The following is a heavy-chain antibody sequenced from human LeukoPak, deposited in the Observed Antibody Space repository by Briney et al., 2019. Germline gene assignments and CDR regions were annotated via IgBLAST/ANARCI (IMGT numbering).Heavy chain of an antibody. D-gene: IGHD4-17*01. CDR3: AKNYGDYPRFDY. CDR1: GFTFSSYG. Sequence: PGGSLRLSCAASGFTFSSYGMHWVRQAPGKGLEWVAFIRYDGSNKYYADSVKGRFTISRDNSKNTLYLQMNSLRAEDTAAYYCAKNYGDYPRFDYWGQGTLVTVSS. V-gene: IGHV3-30*02. J-gene: IGHJ4*02. CDR2: IRYDGSNK.